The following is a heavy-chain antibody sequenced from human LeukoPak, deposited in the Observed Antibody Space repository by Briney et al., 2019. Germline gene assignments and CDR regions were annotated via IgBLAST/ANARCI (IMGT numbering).Heavy chain of an antibody. CDR2: ISAYNNIS. CDR1: GYTFSNYG. J-gene: IGHJ4*02. Sequence: ASVKVSCRTSGYTFSNYGISWVRQVPGQGLEWMGWISAYNNISHYAQKVQGRVSMTTNTSTSTAYMELRSLRSEDTAVYYCARDDCVDWGQGTLVTVSS. D-gene: IGHD2-21*01. V-gene: IGHV1-18*01. CDR3: ARDDCVD.